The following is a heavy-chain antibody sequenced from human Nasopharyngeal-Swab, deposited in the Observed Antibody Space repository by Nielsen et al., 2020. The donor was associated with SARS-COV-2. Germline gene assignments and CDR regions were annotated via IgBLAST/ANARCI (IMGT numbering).Heavy chain of an antibody. D-gene: IGHD6-19*01. CDR1: RYTFLNYG. CDR2: RSAYNSNT. CDR3: ARKRGEQWLSQFDY. Sequence: ASVNVSCKASRYTFLNYGITWLRQAPGQGLEWMGWRSAYNSNTNYAQKFQGRVTMTTDTSTNTAYMELRSLRSDDTAVYYCARKRGEQWLSQFDYWGQGTLVTVSS. V-gene: IGHV1-18*01. J-gene: IGHJ4*02.